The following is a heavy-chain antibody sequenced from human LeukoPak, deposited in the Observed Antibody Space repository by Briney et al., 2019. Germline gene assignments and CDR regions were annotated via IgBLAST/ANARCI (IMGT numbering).Heavy chain of an antibody. CDR2: ISSTSSYI. J-gene: IGHJ5*02. Sequence: GGSLRLSCAASGFTFSSYSMTSVRQAPGQGLKCVSSISSTSSYIYYAASVKGRFTISKDNAKTSLYLQMNSLRAEDTAVYYCARDPLPTMVRVSWFAPWGQGTLVTVSS. CDR1: GFTFSSYS. D-gene: IGHD3-10*01. CDR3: ARDPLPTMVRVSWFAP. V-gene: IGHV3-21*01.